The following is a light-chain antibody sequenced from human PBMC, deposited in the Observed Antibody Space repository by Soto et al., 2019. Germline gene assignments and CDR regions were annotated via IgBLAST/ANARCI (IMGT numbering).Light chain of an antibody. V-gene: IGKV1-39*01. CDR3: QEGFSTPRT. CDR1: RNINNY. J-gene: IGKJ2*01. Sequence: DIQMTQSPSSLSASVGDTVTITCRASRNINNYLNWYQQKPGRAPQLLIYVASSLQGGIPARFSGSGSGTDFTLTISSLQPEDFATYDCQEGFSTPRTFGQGTTLEIK. CDR2: VAS.